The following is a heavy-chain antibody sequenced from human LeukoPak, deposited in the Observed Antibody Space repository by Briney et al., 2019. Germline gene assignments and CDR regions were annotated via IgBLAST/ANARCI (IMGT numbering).Heavy chain of an antibody. CDR3: ARDYCSSTSCLFDY. D-gene: IGHD2-2*01. Sequence: GASVKVSCKASGYTFTAYHMHWVRQAPGQGLEWMGRINPNSGDTNHAQKFQGRVTMTRDTSISTAYMELSRLRSDDTAVYYCARDYCSSTSCLFDYWGQGTLVSVSS. CDR2: INPNSGDT. J-gene: IGHJ4*02. V-gene: IGHV1-2*06. CDR1: GYTFTAYH.